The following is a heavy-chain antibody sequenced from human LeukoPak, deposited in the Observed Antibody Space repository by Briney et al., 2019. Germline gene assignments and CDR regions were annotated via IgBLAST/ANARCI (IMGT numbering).Heavy chain of an antibody. Sequence: ASVKVSCKASGYTFTSYYMHWVRQAPGQGLEWMGIINPSGGSTSYAQKFQGRVTMTRDTSTSTVYMELSSLRSEDTAVYYCAREYRAAITMVRGVIRPFDYWGQGTLVTVSS. J-gene: IGHJ4*02. CDR1: GYTFTSYY. V-gene: IGHV1-46*01. CDR2: INPSGGST. CDR3: AREYRAAITMVRGVIRPFDY. D-gene: IGHD3-10*01.